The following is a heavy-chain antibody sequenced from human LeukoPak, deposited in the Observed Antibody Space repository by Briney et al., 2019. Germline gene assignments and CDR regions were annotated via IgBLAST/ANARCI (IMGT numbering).Heavy chain of an antibody. Sequence: PGGSLRLSCAASGFTFSSYGMSWVRQAPGKGLEWVSAISGSGGSTYYADSVKGRFTISRDNSKNTLYLQMNSLRAEDTAVYYCAKDGRFGRAAAVFLGSVFGSQGRPHMRPHLPDYWGQGTLVTVSS. CDR1: GFTFSSYG. J-gene: IGHJ4*02. CDR2: ISGSGGST. CDR3: AKDGRFGRAAAVFLGSVFGSQGRPHMRPHLPDY. D-gene: IGHD6-13*01. V-gene: IGHV3-23*01.